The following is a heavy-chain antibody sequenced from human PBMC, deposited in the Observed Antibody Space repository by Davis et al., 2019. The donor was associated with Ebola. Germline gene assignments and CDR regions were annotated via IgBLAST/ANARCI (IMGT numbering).Heavy chain of an antibody. D-gene: IGHD4-17*01. Sequence: ASVKVSCKASGYTFTGYYMHWVRQAPGQGLEWMGWINPNSGGTNYAQKFQGWVTMTRDTSISTAYMELSRLRSDDTAVYYCAREVSWYGDYGWFDPWGQGTLVTVSS. CDR1: GYTFTGYY. V-gene: IGHV1-2*04. CDR2: INPNSGGT. J-gene: IGHJ5*02. CDR3: AREVSWYGDYGWFDP.